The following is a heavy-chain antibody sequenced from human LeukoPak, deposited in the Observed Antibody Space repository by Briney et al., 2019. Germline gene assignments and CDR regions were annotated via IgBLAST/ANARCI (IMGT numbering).Heavy chain of an antibody. CDR3: AKGGFIAATGTRWFDP. V-gene: IGHV1-46*01. CDR1: GYTFTNYY. CDR2: INPSGDYP. D-gene: IGHD6-13*01. Sequence: ASVKVSCKASGYTFTNYYIHWVRRAPGQGLEWMGIINPSGDYPSYAQKFQGRVTVTRDTSTSTVYMELSSLRSEDTAVYFCAKGGFIAATGTRWFDPWGQGTLVTVSS. J-gene: IGHJ5*02.